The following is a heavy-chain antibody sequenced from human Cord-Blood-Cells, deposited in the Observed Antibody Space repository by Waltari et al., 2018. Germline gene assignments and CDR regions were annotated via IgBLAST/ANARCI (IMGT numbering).Heavy chain of an antibody. CDR3: ARVRERWLQLNYFDY. D-gene: IGHD5-12*01. V-gene: IGHV1-69*01. Sequence: QVQLVQSGAEVKKPGSSVKVSCKASGGTFSSYAISWARQAPGQGLEWMGGIIPIFGTANYAQKFQGRVTITADESTSTAYMELSSLRSEDTAVYYCARVRERWLQLNYFDYWGQGTLVTVSS. J-gene: IGHJ4*02. CDR2: IIPIFGTA. CDR1: GGTFSSYA.